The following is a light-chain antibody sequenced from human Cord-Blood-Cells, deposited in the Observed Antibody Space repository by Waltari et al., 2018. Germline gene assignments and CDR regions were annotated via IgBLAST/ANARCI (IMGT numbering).Light chain of an antibody. CDR1: QSVSSN. J-gene: IGKJ2*01. Sequence: EIVMTQSPATLSVSPGERATLSCRASQSVSSNLAWYQQKPGQAPRLLIYGASTRATGIPARFSGSGSGKEFTLTISGLQSEEFAVYYCQQYNNWPPYTFGQGTKLEIK. CDR3: QQYNNWPPYT. CDR2: GAS. V-gene: IGKV3-15*01.